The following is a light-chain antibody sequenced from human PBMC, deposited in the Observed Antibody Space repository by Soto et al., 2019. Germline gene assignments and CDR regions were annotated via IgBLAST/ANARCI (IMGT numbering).Light chain of an antibody. CDR2: EVT. J-gene: IGLJ3*02. CDR1: SSDVGGYKY. CDR3: SSYTTSGTWV. V-gene: IGLV2-14*01. Sequence: QSVLTQPASVSGSPGQSITISCTGTSSDVGGYKYVYWYQKYPGKAPKLMIYEVTNRPSGVSSRFSGSKSGDTASLTISGLPTADEADYYCSSYTTSGTWVFGGGTKLTVL.